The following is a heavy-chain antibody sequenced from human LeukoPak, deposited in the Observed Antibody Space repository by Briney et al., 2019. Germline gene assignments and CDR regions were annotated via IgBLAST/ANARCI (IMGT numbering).Heavy chain of an antibody. D-gene: IGHD6-13*01. Sequence: PGGSLRLSCAASGFTFSSYGMHWVRQAPGKGLEWVAVISYDGSNKYYADSVKGRFTIPRDNSKNTLYLQMNSLRAEDTAVYYCAKSGGSSNWYVSGDWGQGTLVTVSS. CDR1: GFTFSSYG. J-gene: IGHJ4*02. CDR3: AKSGGSSNWYVSGD. V-gene: IGHV3-30*18. CDR2: ISYDGSNK.